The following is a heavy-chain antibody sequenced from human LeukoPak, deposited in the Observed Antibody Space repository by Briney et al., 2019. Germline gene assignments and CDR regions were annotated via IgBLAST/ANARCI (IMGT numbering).Heavy chain of an antibody. CDR3: ARLWEYYDSSGYYHWFDP. CDR1: GYTFTGYY. D-gene: IGHD3-22*01. Sequence: ASVKVSCTASGYTFTGYYMHWVRQAPGQGLEWMGWINPNSGGTNYAQKFQGRVTMTRDTSISTAYMELSRLRSDDTAVYYCARLWEYYDSSGYYHWFDPWGQGTLVTVCS. J-gene: IGHJ5*02. CDR2: INPNSGGT. V-gene: IGHV1-2*02.